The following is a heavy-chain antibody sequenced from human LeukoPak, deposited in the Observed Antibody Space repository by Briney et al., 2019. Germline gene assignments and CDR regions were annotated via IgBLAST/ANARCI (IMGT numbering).Heavy chain of an antibody. CDR2: ISSSGTII. CDR1: GFSFTEYY. Sequence: GGSLGLSCAGSGFSFTEYYMTWIRQTPGKGLEWLSHISSSGTIIYYADSVKGRFTISRDNAKNSLFLQMNSLRAEDTAVYFCAREGQLLLDGYYAMDVWGQGTTVTVTS. J-gene: IGHJ6*02. D-gene: IGHD2-2*01. V-gene: IGHV3-11*01. CDR3: AREGQLLLDGYYAMDV.